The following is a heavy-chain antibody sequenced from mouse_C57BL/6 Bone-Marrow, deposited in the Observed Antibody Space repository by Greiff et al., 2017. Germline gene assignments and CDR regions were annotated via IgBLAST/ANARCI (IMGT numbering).Heavy chain of an antibody. CDR3: ARSQLGHYFDY. V-gene: IGHV1-69*01. Sequence: QVQLQQPGAELVMPGASVKLSCKASGYTFTSYWMHWVKQRPGQGLEWIGEIDPSDSYTNYNQRFQSKSTLTVDKSSSTAYMQLSRLTSEDSAVYYCARSQLGHYFDYWGQGTTLTVSS. D-gene: IGHD4-1*02. CDR1: GYTFTSYW. J-gene: IGHJ2*01. CDR2: IDPSDSYT.